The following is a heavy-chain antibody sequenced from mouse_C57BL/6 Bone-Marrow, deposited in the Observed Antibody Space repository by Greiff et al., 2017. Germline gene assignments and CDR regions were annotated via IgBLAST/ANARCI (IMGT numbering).Heavy chain of an antibody. V-gene: IGHV1-54*01. CDR3: ARELVWFAY. J-gene: IGHJ3*01. CDR1: GYAFTNYL. CDR2: INPGSGGT. Sequence: VQLQQSGAELVRPGTSVKVSCKASGYAFTNYLIEWVKQRPGQGLEWIGVINPGSGGTNYNEKFKGKATLTADKSSSTAYMQLSSLTSEDSAVYFCARELVWFAYWGQGTLVTVSA. D-gene: IGHD4-1*01.